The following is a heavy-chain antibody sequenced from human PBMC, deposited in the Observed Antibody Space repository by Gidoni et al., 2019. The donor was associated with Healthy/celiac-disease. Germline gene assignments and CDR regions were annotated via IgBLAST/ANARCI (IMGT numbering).Heavy chain of an antibody. Sequence: EVQRMESEGGLVQPAGSLRLSWATSGVAVSSYAMSWVRQAPGKGLEWVSSSSGSVGSTYYADSVKGRFTISRDNSKNTLYLQMNSLRAEDTAVYYCAKDYDLIAVAGFDYWGQGTLVTVSS. CDR2: SSGSVGST. CDR3: AKDYDLIAVAGFDY. CDR1: GVAVSSYA. D-gene: IGHD6-19*01. J-gene: IGHJ4*02. V-gene: IGHV3-23*01.